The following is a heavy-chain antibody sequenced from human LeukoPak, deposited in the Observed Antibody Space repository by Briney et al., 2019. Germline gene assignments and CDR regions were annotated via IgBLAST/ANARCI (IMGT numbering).Heavy chain of an antibody. CDR2: ILHTRST. Sequence: SVTLSFTCAVYGYSLTNHYWIWIRHPPGKGLEWIGEILHTRSTNYNPSLKSRVTISIDTSKNQFFLNLTSVTAADTAVYYCARGPAAVHPWGQGTLVTVSS. V-gene: IGHV4-34*12. CDR1: GYSLTNHY. CDR3: ARGPAAVHP. J-gene: IGHJ5*02. D-gene: IGHD6-13*01.